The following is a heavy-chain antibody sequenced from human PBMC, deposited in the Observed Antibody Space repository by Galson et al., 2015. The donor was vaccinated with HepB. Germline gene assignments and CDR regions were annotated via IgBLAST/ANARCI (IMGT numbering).Heavy chain of an antibody. D-gene: IGHD2-15*01. CDR2: ISAYDSST. J-gene: IGHJ5*02. CDR3: ARGALVAVVTGTLNNWFDP. V-gene: IGHV1-18*01. Sequence: SVKVSCKASGYSFSSYSIAWVRQAPGQGLEWMGWISAYDSSTDYAQKLHDRVTMTTETSSTTVYMELRSLRSDDTAVYYCARGALVAVVTGTLNNWFDPWGQGTLVTVSS. CDR1: GYSFSSYS.